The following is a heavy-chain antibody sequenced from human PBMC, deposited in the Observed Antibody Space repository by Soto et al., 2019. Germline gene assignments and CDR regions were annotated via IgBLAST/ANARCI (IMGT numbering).Heavy chain of an antibody. Sequence: QVQLVQSGAEVKKPGASVTVSCKASGYTFTTHYMHWVRQAPGQGLEWMGIINPSGGRTPYALKFQGRVPLTSDTSTNTVYVELGSLRSEDTAVYYCASAGENYGSGTFSPPLRYYFNSWGQGTLVTVSS. CDR2: INPSGGRT. J-gene: IGHJ4*02. V-gene: IGHV1-46*01. D-gene: IGHD3-10*01. CDR3: ASAGENYGSGTFSPPLRYYFNS. CDR1: GYTFTTHY.